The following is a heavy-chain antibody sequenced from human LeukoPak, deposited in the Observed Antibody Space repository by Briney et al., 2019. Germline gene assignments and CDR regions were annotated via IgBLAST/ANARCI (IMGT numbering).Heavy chain of an antibody. CDR2: ISYDGSNK. CDR3: ARELPSWELPAANLYYYYGMDV. CDR1: GFTFSSYA. V-gene: IGHV3-30-3*01. J-gene: IGHJ6*02. D-gene: IGHD2-2*01. Sequence: PGRSLRLSCAASGFTFSSYAMHWVRQAPGKGLEWVAVISYDGSNKYYADSVKGRFTISRDNSKNTLYLQMNSLRAEDTAVYYCARELPSWELPAANLYYYYGMDVWGQGTTVTVSS.